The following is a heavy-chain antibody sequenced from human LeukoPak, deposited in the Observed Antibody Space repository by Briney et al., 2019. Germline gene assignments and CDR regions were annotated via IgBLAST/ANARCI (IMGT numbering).Heavy chain of an antibody. D-gene: IGHD2-8*01. CDR3: ARDQSYGMFDY. CDR2: ISYDGSNK. J-gene: IGHJ4*02. V-gene: IGHV3-30-3*01. CDR1: GFTFSSYA. Sequence: GRSLRLSCAASGFTFSSYAMHWVRQAPGKGLEWVAVISYDGSNKYYADSVKGRFTISRDNSKNMLYLQMNSLRAEDTAVYYCARDQSYGMFDYWGQGTLVTVSS.